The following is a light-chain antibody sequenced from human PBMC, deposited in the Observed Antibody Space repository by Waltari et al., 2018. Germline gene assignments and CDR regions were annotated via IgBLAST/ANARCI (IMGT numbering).Light chain of an antibody. V-gene: IGLV2-23*02. CDR3: CSYAGLGIYV. J-gene: IGLJ1*01. CDR2: EVT. Sequence: QSGLTQPDSVSGSPGQSITISCTGTSSDVGHSNLVSWYQQYPGKAPKLMVYEVTKRTSGVSDRFSGSKSGNTAYLTIYGLQSEDEADYYCCSYAGLGIYVFGTGTKVTVL. CDR1: SSDVGHSNL.